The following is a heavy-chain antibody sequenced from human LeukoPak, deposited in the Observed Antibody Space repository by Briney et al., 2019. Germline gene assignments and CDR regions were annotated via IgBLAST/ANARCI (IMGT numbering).Heavy chain of an antibody. CDR2: IKSKKDGETT. V-gene: IGHV3-15*01. Sequence: GGSLRLSCAGSGFSFIGAWMSWVRQAPGKGLEWVGRIKSKKDGETTDYAAPVKGRFSISRDDSKNTLYLQMNSLKTEDTAVYYCTTLSLIGATTLDYWGQGTLVTVSS. CDR1: GFSFIGAW. J-gene: IGHJ4*02. CDR3: TTLSLIGATTLDY. D-gene: IGHD1-26*01.